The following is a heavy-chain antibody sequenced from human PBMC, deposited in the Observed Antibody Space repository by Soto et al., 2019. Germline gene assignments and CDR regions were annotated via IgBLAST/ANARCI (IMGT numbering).Heavy chain of an antibody. CDR2: ISTNNDAI. CDR1: GFSISDCS. J-gene: IGHJ4*02. Sequence: PGGSLRLSCAASGFSISDCSMNWVRRAPGKGQEWISYISTNNDAIYYADSVKGRFTISRDNAKNSLYLQMNSLRAEDTALYYCASVLGSRRSGSYPSYWGQGTLVTVSS. D-gene: IGHD3-10*01. CDR3: ASVLGSRRSGSYPSY. V-gene: IGHV3-48*01.